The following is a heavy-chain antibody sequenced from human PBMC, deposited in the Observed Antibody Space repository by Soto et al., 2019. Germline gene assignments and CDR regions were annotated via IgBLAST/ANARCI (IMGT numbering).Heavy chain of an antibody. CDR1: GFTFIIYA. CDR3: ATGANFYYDTSRY. V-gene: IGHV3-30-3*01. D-gene: IGHD3-22*01. J-gene: IGHJ4*02. Sequence: LRLSCAAPGFTFIIYALHWVRQAPGKVLEWVAVMSPNGNNQYYADSVKGRFTISRDTSKSTLYLQMTSLRPDDTAVYYCATGANFYYDTSRYWGQGTLVSVSS. CDR2: MSPNGNNQ.